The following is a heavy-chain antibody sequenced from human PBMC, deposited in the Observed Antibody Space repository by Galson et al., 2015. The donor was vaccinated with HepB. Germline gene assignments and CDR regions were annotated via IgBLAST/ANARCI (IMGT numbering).Heavy chain of an antibody. V-gene: IGHV5-51*01. Sequence: QSGAEVKKPGESLKISCKGSGYSFTSYWIGWVRQMPGKGLEWMGIIYPGDSDTRYSPSFQGQVTISADKSISTAYLQWSSLKASDTAMYYCARQGTRTYGSGSYHYYYGMDVWGQGTTVTVSS. D-gene: IGHD3-10*01. CDR2: IYPGDSDT. CDR3: ARQGTRTYGSGSYHYYYGMDV. CDR1: GYSFTSYW. J-gene: IGHJ6*02.